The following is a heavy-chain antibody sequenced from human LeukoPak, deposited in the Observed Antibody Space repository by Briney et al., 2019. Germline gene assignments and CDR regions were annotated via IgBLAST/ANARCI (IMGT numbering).Heavy chain of an antibody. Sequence: GGSLRLSCAASGFTLSSYWMDWVRQAPGIGLGWVAGISRDGSTTTYAGSVKGRFTISRDNAKNTLHLQMNSLRAEDTAVYYCARVRLRSGYDTIDYWGQGTLVTVSS. CDR3: ARVRLRSGYDTIDY. J-gene: IGHJ4*02. V-gene: IGHV3-74*01. D-gene: IGHD5-12*01. CDR2: ISRDGSTT. CDR1: GFTLSSYW.